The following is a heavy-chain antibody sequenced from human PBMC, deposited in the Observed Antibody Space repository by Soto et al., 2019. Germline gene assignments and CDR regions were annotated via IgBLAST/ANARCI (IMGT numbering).Heavy chain of an antibody. D-gene: IGHD2-15*01. CDR2: ISGSGGST. J-gene: IGHJ4*02. V-gene: IGHV3-23*01. Sequence: GGSLRLSCAASGFTFSSYAMSWVRQAPGKGLEWVSAISGSGGSTYYADSVKGWFTISRDNSKKTLYLQMNSLRAEDTAVYYCAKGLDGSPRIFDYWGQGTLVTVSS. CDR3: AKGLDGSPRIFDY. CDR1: GFTFSSYA.